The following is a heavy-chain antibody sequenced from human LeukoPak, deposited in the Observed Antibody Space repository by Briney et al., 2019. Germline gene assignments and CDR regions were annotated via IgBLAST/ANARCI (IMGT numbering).Heavy chain of an antibody. V-gene: IGHV3-11*01. Sequence: GGSLRLSCAASGFTFSDYYMSWIRQAPGKGLEWVSYISSSGSTIYYADSVKGRFTISRDNAKNTLYLQMNSLRAEDTALYYCARWRWLQSEFDYWGQGTLVTVSS. CDR2: ISSSGSTI. J-gene: IGHJ4*02. CDR1: GFTFSDYY. CDR3: ARWRWLQSEFDY. D-gene: IGHD5-24*01.